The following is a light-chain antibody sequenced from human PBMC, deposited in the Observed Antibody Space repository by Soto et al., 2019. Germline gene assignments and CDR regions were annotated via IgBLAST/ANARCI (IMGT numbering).Light chain of an antibody. CDR3: QQSYSAPQFT. CDR1: ESIGSH. CDR2: AIS. V-gene: IGKV1-39*01. J-gene: IGKJ3*01. Sequence: DIQMTQSPSSLSASVGDRVTITCRASESIGSHLNWYQQKPGQAPKVLIYAISFLQSGVPSRFSGSGSGTDFTLTISSLQPEDCATYFCQQSYSAPQFTFGPGTKVDIK.